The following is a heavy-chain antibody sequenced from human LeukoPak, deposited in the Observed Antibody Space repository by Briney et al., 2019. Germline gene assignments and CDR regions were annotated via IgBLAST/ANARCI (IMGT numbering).Heavy chain of an antibody. Sequence: AASVKVSCKASGGTFSSYAISWVRQAPGQGLEWMGGIIAIFGTANYAQKFQGRVTITADESTSTAYMELSSLRSEDTAVYYCASRGYCGGDCYSGEYFQHWGQGTLVTVSS. V-gene: IGHV1-69*13. CDR3: ASRGYCGGDCYSGEYFQH. CDR2: IIAIFGTA. J-gene: IGHJ1*01. CDR1: GGTFSSYA. D-gene: IGHD2-21*01.